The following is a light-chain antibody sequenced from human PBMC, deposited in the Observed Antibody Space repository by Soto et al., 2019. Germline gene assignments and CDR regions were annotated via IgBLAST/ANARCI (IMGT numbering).Light chain of an antibody. CDR1: QSVSSNY. CDR3: QQYGSSPLT. V-gene: IGKV3-20*01. J-gene: IGKJ4*01. Sequence: EIVLTQSPGTLSLSPGERATLSCRASQSVSSNYLAWYQQKPGQAPRLLIYGASGSATDIPDRFSGSGSGTDFTLTISRLEPEDFVVYYCQQYGSSPLTFGGGTKVEI. CDR2: GAS.